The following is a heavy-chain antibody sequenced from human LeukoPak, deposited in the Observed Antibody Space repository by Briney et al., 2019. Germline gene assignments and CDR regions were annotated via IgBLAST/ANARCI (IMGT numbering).Heavy chain of an antibody. CDR3: ARGLDDAFDI. CDR1: GGSISSYY. D-gene: IGHD3-16*01. CDR2: IYYSGST. Sequence: KPSETLSLTCTVSGGSISSYYWSWIRQPPGKGLEWIGYIYYSGSTNYNPSLKSRVTISVDTSKNQFSLKLSSVTAADMAVYYCARGLDDAFDIWGQGTMVTVSS. J-gene: IGHJ3*02. V-gene: IGHV4-59*01.